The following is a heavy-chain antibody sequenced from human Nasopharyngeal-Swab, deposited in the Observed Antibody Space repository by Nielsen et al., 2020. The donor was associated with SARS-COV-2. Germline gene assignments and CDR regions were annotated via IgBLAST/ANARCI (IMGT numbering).Heavy chain of an antibody. V-gene: IGHV3-23*01. CDR3: AKVRDSSSWFDAFDI. CDR2: ISGSGGST. J-gene: IGHJ3*02. CDR1: GFTFSSSA. Sequence: GESLKISCAASGFTFSSSAMSWVRQAPGKGLEWVSTISGSGGSTYYADSVKGRFTISRDNSKNTLYLQMNSLRAEDTAVYYCAKVRDSSSWFDAFDIWGQGTMVTVSS. D-gene: IGHD6-13*01.